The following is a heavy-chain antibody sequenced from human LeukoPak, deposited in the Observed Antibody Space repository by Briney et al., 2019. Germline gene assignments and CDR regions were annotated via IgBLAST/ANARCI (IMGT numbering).Heavy chain of an antibody. D-gene: IGHD6-19*01. CDR3: ASGYTSGWFPSRFDY. CDR1: GGSLSSYY. Sequence: SETLSLTRAVSGGSLSSYYWSWIRQSPGKGLEWIGYIYYGGSTNYNPSLKSRVTISVDTSKKQFSLRLTSVTAADTAVYYCASGYTSGWFPSRFDYWGQGTLVTVSS. V-gene: IGHV4-59*01. J-gene: IGHJ4*02. CDR2: IYYGGST.